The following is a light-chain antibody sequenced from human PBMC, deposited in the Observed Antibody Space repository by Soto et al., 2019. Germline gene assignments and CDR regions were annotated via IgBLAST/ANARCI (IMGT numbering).Light chain of an antibody. CDR1: SSDVGGYNY. J-gene: IGLJ1*01. CDR2: DVS. CDR3: SSYASSSTSLYV. Sequence: QSALTQPASVSGSPGQSITISCTGTSSDVGGYNYVPWYQQHPGKAPKLMIYDVSNRPSGVSNRFSGSKSGNTASLTISGLQAEDEADYYCSSYASSSTSLYVFGTGTKVTVL. V-gene: IGLV2-14*01.